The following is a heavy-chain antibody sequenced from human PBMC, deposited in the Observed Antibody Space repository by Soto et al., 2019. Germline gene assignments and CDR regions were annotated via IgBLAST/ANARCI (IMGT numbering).Heavy chain of an antibody. D-gene: IGHD3-3*01. CDR1: GFTFSSYG. CDR3: ARDPYYDFWSGYSWGGMGTDGMDV. Sequence: PGGSLRLSCAASGFTFSSYGMHWVRQAPGKGLEWVAVIWYDGSNKYYADSVKGRFTISRDNSKNTLYLQMNSLRAEDTAVYYCARDPYYDFWSGYSWGGMGTDGMDVWRQGTTVTVSS. J-gene: IGHJ6*02. V-gene: IGHV3-33*01. CDR2: IWYDGSNK.